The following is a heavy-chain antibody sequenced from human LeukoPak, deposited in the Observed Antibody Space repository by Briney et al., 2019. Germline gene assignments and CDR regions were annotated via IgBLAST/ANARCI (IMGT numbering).Heavy chain of an antibody. D-gene: IGHD2-21*02. CDR1: GFTFSSYW. CDR2: IKEDGSEK. V-gene: IGHV3-7*01. Sequence: GGSLRLSCAASGFTFSSYWMTWVRQAPGKGLEWVANIKEDGSEKYYVDSVKGRFTLSRDNAKNSLYLQMNSLRAEDTAVYYCARKGDWSYNGYWGQGTLVTVSS. J-gene: IGHJ4*02. CDR3: ARKGDWSYNGY.